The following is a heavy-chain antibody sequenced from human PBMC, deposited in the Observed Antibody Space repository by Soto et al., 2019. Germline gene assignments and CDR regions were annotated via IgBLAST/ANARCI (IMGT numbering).Heavy chain of an antibody. CDR1: GFTFSSYA. CDR2: ISYDGSNK. CDR3: ARSRHYSTYYYGMDV. D-gene: IGHD4-4*01. V-gene: IGHV3-30-3*01. J-gene: IGHJ6*02. Sequence: QVQLVESGGGVVQPGRSLRLSCAASGFTFSSYAMHWVRQAPGKGLEWVAVISYDGSNKYYADSVKGRFTISRDNSKNTLYLQMNSLRAEDTAVYYCARSRHYSTYYYGMDVWGQGTTVTVSS.